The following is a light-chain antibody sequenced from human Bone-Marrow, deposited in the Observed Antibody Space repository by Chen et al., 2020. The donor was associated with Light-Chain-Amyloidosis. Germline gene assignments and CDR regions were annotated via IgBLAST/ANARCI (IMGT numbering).Light chain of an antibody. CDR1: QSVSSY. CDR2: DAS. V-gene: IGKV3-11*01. CDR3: QQRRSWPLT. Sequence: EIVLTQSPATLSLSPGERATLSCRASQSVSSYLAWYQQKPGQAPRLLIYDASNRATGIPARFSCSGSGTDFSLTISSLEPEDCAVYYCQQRRSWPLTFGGGTKVEIK. J-gene: IGKJ4*01.